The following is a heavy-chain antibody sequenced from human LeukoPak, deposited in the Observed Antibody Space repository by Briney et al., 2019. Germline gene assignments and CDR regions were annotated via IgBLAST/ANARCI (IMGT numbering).Heavy chain of an antibody. Sequence: GALRLSCAASRFSFSNYAMHWVRQAPGKGLEWVAVISYDGSHKYYADSVKGRFTISTDYSKNTLYLPMDSLRPDDTAVYYCARDRGIVAVPITIGNGMDVWGQGTTVTVSS. CDR1: RFSFSNYA. D-gene: IGHD2-2*01. V-gene: IGHV3-30-3*01. J-gene: IGHJ6*02. CDR3: ARDRGIVAVPITIGNGMDV. CDR2: ISYDGSHK.